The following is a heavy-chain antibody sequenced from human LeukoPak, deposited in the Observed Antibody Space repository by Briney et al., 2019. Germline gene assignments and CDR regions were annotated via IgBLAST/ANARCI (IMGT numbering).Heavy chain of an antibody. CDR3: AKRSVSGYYNLDY. D-gene: IGHD3-22*01. J-gene: IGHJ4*02. CDR1: GFTFSSYG. CDR2: ISYSGGST. V-gene: IGHV3-23*01. Sequence: GGSLRLSCVASGFTFSSYGMTWVRQAPGKGLEWVSSISYSGGSTYYADSVKGRFTISRDNSKSTLYLQMNSLRADDTAVYYCAKRSVSGYYNLDYWGQGTLVTVSS.